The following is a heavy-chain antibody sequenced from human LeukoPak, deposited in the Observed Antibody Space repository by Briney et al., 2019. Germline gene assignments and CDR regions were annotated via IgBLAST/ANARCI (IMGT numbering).Heavy chain of an antibody. CDR3: ARGLGWVFGSGTYIEFDY. CDR1: GGSISSYY. D-gene: IGHD3-10*01. V-gene: IGHV4-59*04. CDR2: IYYSGST. J-gene: IGHJ4*02. Sequence: SETLSLTCTVSGGSISSYYWSWIRQPPGKGLEWIGYIYYSGSTYYNPSLKSRVAISVDTSKNQFSLKLSSVTAADTAVYYCARGLGWVFGSGTYIEFDYWGQGTLVTVSS.